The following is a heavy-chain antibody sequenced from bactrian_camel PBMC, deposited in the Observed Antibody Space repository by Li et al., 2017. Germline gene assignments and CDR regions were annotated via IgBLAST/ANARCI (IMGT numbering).Heavy chain of an antibody. D-gene: IGHD1*01. J-gene: IGHJ4*01. CDR2: INSDGTT. Sequence: HVQLVESGGGSVQAGGSLKLSCAASGYGVCKYDLSWFRQAPGKEREFVSTINSDGTTRHADSVKGRFTISRDLAKNTAYLQMNSLQPEDTAMYYCAADSLRFCNLARHLYSYFGQGTQVTVS. V-gene: IGHV3S53*01. CDR1: GYGVCKYD. CDR3: AADSLRFCNLARHLYSY.